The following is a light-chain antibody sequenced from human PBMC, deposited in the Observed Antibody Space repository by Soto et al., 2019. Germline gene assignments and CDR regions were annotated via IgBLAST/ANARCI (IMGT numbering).Light chain of an antibody. V-gene: IGKV1-5*01. CDR3: KQYNSYSPT. CDR2: DAS. J-gene: IGKJ1*01. Sequence: DIQMTQSPSTLSASVGDRGTIACRASQSISSWLAWYQQKPGKAPKLLSYDASSLESGVPSRFSGSGSGTEFPLTIRSLHPDDFATYYCKQYNSYSPTFGKGTKV. CDR1: QSISSW.